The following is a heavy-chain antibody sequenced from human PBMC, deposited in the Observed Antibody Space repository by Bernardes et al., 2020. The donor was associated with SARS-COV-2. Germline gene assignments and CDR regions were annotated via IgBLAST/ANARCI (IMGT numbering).Heavy chain of an antibody. CDR2: LNAVGSGI. CDR3: ARGSGNYYFDY. V-gene: IGHV3-74*01. Sequence: GSLRLSCAASGFTFNSYWMHWVRQVPGKGLVWVSRLNAVGSGITYADSVKGRFTISRDNAKNTLYLQMDSLRAEDTAVYYCARGSGNYYFDYWGHGTLVTVSS. D-gene: IGHD1-26*01. CDR1: GFTFNSYW. J-gene: IGHJ4*01.